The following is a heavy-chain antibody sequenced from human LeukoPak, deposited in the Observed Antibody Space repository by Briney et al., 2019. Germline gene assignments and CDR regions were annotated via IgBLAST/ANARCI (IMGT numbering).Heavy chain of an antibody. CDR2: IFYDGSS. CDR1: SGSIRNSNYY. CDR3: ARPNTITMIAL. Sequence: SETLSLTCTVSSGSIRNSNYYWGWIRQPPGKGLEWIGSIFYDGSSDYNPSLKSRVTISVDTSKNKFSLKVNSVTAADTAVYYCARPNTITMIALWGQGTLVTVSS. V-gene: IGHV4-39*01. D-gene: IGHD3-22*01. J-gene: IGHJ4*02.